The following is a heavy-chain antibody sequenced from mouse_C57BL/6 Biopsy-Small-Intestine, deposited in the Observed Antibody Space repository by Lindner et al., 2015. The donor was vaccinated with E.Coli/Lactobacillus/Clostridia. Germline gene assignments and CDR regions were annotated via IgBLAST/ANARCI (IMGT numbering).Heavy chain of an antibody. Sequence: VQLQESGGGLVKPGGSLKLSCAASGFTFSDYGMHWVRQAPEKGLEWVAYIRSGSNTIYYADTVKGRFTISRDNAKNTLFLQMTSLMSEDTAMYYCARPDDGDYVSYWYFDVWGTGTTVTVSS. CDR3: ARPDDGDYVSYWYFDV. CDR2: IRSGSNTI. CDR1: GFTFSDYG. J-gene: IGHJ1*03. D-gene: IGHD2-3*01. V-gene: IGHV5-17*01.